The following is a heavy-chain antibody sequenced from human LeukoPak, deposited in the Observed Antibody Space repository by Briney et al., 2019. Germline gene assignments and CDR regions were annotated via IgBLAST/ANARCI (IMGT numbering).Heavy chain of an antibody. V-gene: IGHV3-21*01. J-gene: IGHJ4*02. Sequence: GGSLRLSCAASEVTFSTYTMTWVRQAPGKGLEWVSSISGSGNYIYYADSLKGRFTISRDNAKNSLYLQMNSLRAEDTAVYYCARDFHRRLYDSSGYYLYWGQGTLVTVSS. CDR3: ARDFHRRLYDSSGYYLY. CDR2: ISGSGNYI. CDR1: EVTFSTYT. D-gene: IGHD3-22*01.